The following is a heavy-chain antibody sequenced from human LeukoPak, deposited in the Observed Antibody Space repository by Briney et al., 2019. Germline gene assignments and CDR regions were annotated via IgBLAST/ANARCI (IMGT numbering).Heavy chain of an antibody. J-gene: IGHJ5*02. CDR2: IYYSGST. CDR1: GGSISSHY. Sequence: SETLSLTCTVSGGSISSHYWSWIWQPPGKGLEWIGYIYYSGSTNYNPSLKSRVTISVDTSKNQFSLKLSSVTAADTAVYYCAGIIAAAATGTNWFDPWGRGTLVTVSS. D-gene: IGHD6-13*01. V-gene: IGHV4-59*11. CDR3: AGIIAAAATGTNWFDP.